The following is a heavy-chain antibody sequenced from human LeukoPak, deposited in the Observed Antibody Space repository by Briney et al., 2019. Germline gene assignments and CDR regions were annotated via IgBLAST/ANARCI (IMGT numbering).Heavy chain of an antibody. CDR1: GFMFRNYA. CDR3: GKDRSFWNGADPDF. D-gene: IGHD3-3*01. V-gene: IGHV3-23*01. Sequence: GGSLRLSCGASGFMFRNYAMTWVRQGPGKDLEWVADISGSGDTTNYEESVRGRFTISRDNAQNMLYLEMNSLRGDDTAVYYCGKDRSFWNGADPDFWGQGTLVTVSS. J-gene: IGHJ4*02. CDR2: ISGSGDTT.